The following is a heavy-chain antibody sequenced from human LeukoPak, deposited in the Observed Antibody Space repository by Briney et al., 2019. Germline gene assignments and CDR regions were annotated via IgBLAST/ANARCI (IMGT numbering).Heavy chain of an antibody. CDR2: INPNSGGT. J-gene: IGHJ4*02. CDR3: ARVRSTLYGSAGIEAYTYYFDY. D-gene: IGHD3-10*01. V-gene: IGHV1-2*02. CDR1: GYTFTGYY. Sequence: GSSVQVSRKASGYTFTGYYMHWVRQPPGQGLEGMGWINPNSGGTNYAQKFQRRVTMTRDTSIRTVSMELSRLRSDDTAVYYCARVRSTLYGSAGIEAYTYYFDYWGQGTLVTVSS.